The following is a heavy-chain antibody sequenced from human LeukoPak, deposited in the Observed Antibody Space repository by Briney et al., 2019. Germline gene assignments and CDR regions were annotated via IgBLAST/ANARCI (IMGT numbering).Heavy chain of an antibody. J-gene: IGHJ4*02. Sequence: SVKVSCKASGFTSTNFAVQWVRQARGQRLEWIGWIIVGSGATKCAQDFQERVTITRDLSTSTLYMELRSLTSEDTAVYYCARGGSHLAAEFDYWGQGTLVTVSS. CDR2: IIVGSGAT. CDR3: ARGGSHLAAEFDY. V-gene: IGHV1-58*01. CDR1: GFTSTNFA. D-gene: IGHD6-13*01.